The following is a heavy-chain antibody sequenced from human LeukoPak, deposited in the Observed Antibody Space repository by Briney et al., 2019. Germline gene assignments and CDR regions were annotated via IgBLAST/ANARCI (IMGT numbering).Heavy chain of an antibody. CDR3: ARMGYYYDSSGYSRDAFDI. V-gene: IGHV1-69*04. Sequence: SVKVSCKASGGTFSSYAISWVRQAPGQGLEWMGRIIPILGIANYAQKFQGRVTITADKSTSTAYMELSSLRSEDTAVYYCARMGYYYDSSGYSRDAFDIWGQGTMVTVSS. D-gene: IGHD3-22*01. CDR1: GGTFSSYA. CDR2: IIPILGIA. J-gene: IGHJ3*02.